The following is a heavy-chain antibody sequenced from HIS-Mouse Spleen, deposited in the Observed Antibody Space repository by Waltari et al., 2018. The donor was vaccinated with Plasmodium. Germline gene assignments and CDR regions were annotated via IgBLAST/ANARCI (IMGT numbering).Heavy chain of an antibody. CDR3: ASSGSGSYYY. CDR1: GGSFSGYY. CDR2: INLSGST. J-gene: IGHJ4*02. Sequence: QVQLQQWGAGLLKPSETLSLTCAVYGGSFSGYYWSWIRQPPGKGLDLIGEINLSGSTNYHPSLKSRVTISVDTSKNQFSLKLSSVTAADTAVYYCASSGSGSYYYWGQGTLVTVSS. D-gene: IGHD3-10*01. V-gene: IGHV4-34*01.